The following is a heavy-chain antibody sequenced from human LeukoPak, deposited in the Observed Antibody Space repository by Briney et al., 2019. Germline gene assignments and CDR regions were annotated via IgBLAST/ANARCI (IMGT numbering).Heavy chain of an antibody. J-gene: IGHJ4*02. CDR2: IIPIFGTA. CDR1: GGTFSSYA. CDR3: ARENSDYYDTYFDY. Sequence: ASVKVSCKASGGTFSSYAISWVRQAPGQGPEWMGGIIPIFGTANYAQKFQGRVTITADESTSTAYMELSSLRSEDTAVYYCARENSDYYDTYFDYWGQGTLVTVSS. V-gene: IGHV1-69*13. D-gene: IGHD3-22*01.